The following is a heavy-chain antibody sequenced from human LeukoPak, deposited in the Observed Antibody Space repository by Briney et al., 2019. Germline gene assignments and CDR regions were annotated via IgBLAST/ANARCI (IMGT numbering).Heavy chain of an antibody. V-gene: IGHV3-64*01. CDR2: ISSNGGST. CDR3: ASFGSGSYYRY. D-gene: IGHD3-10*01. Sequence: QSGGSLRLSCAASGFTFSSYAMHWVRQAPGKGLEYVSAISSNGGSTYYANSVKGRFTISRDNSKNTLYLQMDSLRAEDMAVYYCASFGSGSYYRYWGQGTLVTVSS. CDR1: GFTFSSYA. J-gene: IGHJ4*02.